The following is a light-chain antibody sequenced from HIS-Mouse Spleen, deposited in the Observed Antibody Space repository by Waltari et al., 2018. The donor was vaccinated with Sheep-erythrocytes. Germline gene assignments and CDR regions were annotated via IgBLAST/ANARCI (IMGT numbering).Light chain of an antibody. CDR2: EDS. J-gene: IGLJ2*01. Sequence: SYDLKQPPSVSVSPGQTARITCSGDALPKKYAYWYQQKSGQAPVLVIYEDSKRPPGIPERFSGSSSGTMATLTISGAQVEDEADYYCYSTDSSGNHRVFGGGTKLTVL. V-gene: IGLV3-10*01. CDR3: YSTDSSGNHRV. CDR1: ALPKKY.